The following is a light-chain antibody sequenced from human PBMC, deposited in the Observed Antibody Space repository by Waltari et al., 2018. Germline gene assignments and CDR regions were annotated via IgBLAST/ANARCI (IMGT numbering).Light chain of an antibody. CDR3: QQHYLTPRT. J-gene: IGKJ1*01. Sequence: DLEMTQSPDSLAVSLGDNATINHKPSHSVLYSSNNQKYLAWYQQKTGQPPKLLIYWASTRVSGVPDRFSGSGSGTDCTLTISSLQAEDVAVYYCQQHYLTPRTFGQGTKVEIK. CDR2: WAS. V-gene: IGKV4-1*01. CDR1: HSVLYSSNNQKY.